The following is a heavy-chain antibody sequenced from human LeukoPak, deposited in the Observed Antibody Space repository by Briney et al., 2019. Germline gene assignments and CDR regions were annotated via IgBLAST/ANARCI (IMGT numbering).Heavy chain of an antibody. CDR3: ARDQEGFDY. J-gene: IGHJ4*02. CDR2: IYPRDGST. Sequence: ASVKVSCKASGYTFTSNYIHWVRQAPGQGLEWMGMIYPRDGSTSYAQKFQGRVTVTRDTSTSTVHMELGGLRSEDTAVYYCARDQEGFDYWGQGTLVTVSS. CDR1: GYTFTSNY. V-gene: IGHV1-46*01.